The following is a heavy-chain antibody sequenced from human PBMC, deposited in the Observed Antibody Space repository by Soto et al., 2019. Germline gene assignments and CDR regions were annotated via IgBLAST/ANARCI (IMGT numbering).Heavy chain of an antibody. J-gene: IGHJ4*02. V-gene: IGHV4-59*08. D-gene: IGHD3-10*01. CDR3: ARHNYGSGSTYFDY. CDR2: IYYSGST. CDR1: GGSISSYY. Sequence: PSETLSLSCTVSGGSISSYYWGWIRQPPGKGLEWIGYIYYSGSTTYNPSLKSRVTISVDTSKNQFSLKLNSMTAADTAVYYCARHNYGSGSTYFDYWGQGTLVTVSS.